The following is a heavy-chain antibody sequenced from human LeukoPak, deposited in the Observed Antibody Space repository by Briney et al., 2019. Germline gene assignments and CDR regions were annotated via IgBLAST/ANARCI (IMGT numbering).Heavy chain of an antibody. CDR1: GFTFSRYT. J-gene: IGHJ4*02. V-gene: IGHV3-48*04. CDR2: ISSSGSTK. D-gene: IGHD1-26*01. Sequence: GGSLRLSCATSGFTFSRYTMNWVRQAPGKGLEWVSYISSSGSTKYYADSVKGRFTISRDNAKNSLYLQMNSLRPEDTAVYYCPRGSEWDLLGSCDYWGQGTLVTVSS. CDR3: PRGSEWDLLGSCDY.